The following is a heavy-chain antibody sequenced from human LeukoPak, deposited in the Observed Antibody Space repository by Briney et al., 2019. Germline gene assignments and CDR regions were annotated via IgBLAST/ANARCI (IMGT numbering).Heavy chain of an antibody. V-gene: IGHV1-18*01. CDR2: ISAYNGNT. CDR1: GYTFTSYG. Sequence: ASVKVSCKASGYTFTSYGISWVRQAPGQGLEWMGWISAYNGNTNYAQKLQGRVTMTTDTSTSTAYMELRSLRSDDTAVYYCARDLMENEGDSSGLGNRFDPWGQGTLVTVSS. J-gene: IGHJ5*02. CDR3: ARDLMENEGDSSGLGNRFDP. D-gene: IGHD3-22*01.